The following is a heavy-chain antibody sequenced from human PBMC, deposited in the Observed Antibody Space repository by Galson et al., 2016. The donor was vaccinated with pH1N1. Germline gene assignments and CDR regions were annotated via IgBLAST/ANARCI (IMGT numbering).Heavy chain of an antibody. J-gene: IGHJ6*02. D-gene: IGHD2-2*01. CDR2: INTNTGNP. V-gene: IGHV7-4-1*04. CDR1: GYTFTSDA. Sequence: SVKVSCKASGYTFTSDAMNWVRQAPGQGLVWMGWINTNTGNPTYAQGFTGRFVFSLDTSVSMAYLQISSLKAEDTAVYYCARSYCSSTSCYGGSYYYYGMDVWGQGTTVTVSS. CDR3: ARSYCSSTSCYGGSYYYYGMDV.